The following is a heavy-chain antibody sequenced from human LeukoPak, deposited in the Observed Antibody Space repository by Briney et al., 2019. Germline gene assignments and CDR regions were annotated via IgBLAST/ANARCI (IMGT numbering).Heavy chain of an antibody. J-gene: IGHJ4*02. V-gene: IGHV3-11*06. D-gene: IGHD6-19*01. Sequence: GGSLRLSCAASGFTFSDYYMSWIRQAPGKGLEWVSSISSSSSYIYYADSVKGRFTISRDNAKNSLYLQMNSLRAEDTAVYYCARDSSGWYYFDYWGQGTLVTVSS. CDR2: ISSSSSYI. CDR3: ARDSSGWYYFDY. CDR1: GFTFSDYY.